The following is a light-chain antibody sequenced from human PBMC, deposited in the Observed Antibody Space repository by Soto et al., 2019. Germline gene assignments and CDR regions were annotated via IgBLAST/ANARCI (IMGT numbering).Light chain of an antibody. CDR3: QSYENSRTGFYV. CDR1: SSDIGAGFD. CDR2: GNT. V-gene: IGLV1-40*01. Sequence: QSVLTQPPSVSGAPGQRVTISCTGRSSDIGAGFDVHWYQHLPGTAPKLLIYGNTNRPSGVPGRCSGSKSGTSASLVITGLQAEDEADYYCQSYENSRTGFYVFGTGTKVTVL. J-gene: IGLJ1*01.